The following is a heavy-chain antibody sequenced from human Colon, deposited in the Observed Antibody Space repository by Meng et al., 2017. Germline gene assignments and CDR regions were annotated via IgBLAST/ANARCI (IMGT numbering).Heavy chain of an antibody. V-gene: IGHV4-34*01. Sequence: GSLRLSCAVYGGSFSGYYWSWIRQPPGKGLEWIGEINHSGSTNYNPSLKSRVTISVDTSKNQFSLKLSSVTAADTAVYYCARGGTYAQNWFDPWGPGTRVTVSS. J-gene: IGHJ5*02. CDR3: ARGGTYAQNWFDP. CDR1: GGSFSGYY. CDR2: INHSGST. D-gene: IGHD2/OR15-2a*01.